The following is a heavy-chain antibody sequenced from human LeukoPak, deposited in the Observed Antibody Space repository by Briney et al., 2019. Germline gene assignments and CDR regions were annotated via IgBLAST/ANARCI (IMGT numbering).Heavy chain of an antibody. J-gene: IGHJ4*02. CDR2: IKQDGSEK. CDR1: GFTFSSYA. V-gene: IGHV3-7*01. D-gene: IGHD5-18*01. CDR3: ARDRWGYSYGGD. Sequence: HPGGSLRLSCAASGFTFSSYAMSWVRQAPGKGLEWVANIKQDGSEKFYVDSVKGRFTISRDNAKYSLYLQMNSLRAEDTAVYYCARDRWGYSYGGDWGQGTLVTVSS.